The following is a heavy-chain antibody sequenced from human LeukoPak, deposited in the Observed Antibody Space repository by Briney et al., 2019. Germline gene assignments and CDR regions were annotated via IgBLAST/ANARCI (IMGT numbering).Heavy chain of an antibody. CDR2: IGIAGDT. CDR1: GFTFSSYD. V-gene: IGHV3-13*04. CDR3: ARGHRGSTVTPFDY. D-gene: IGHD4-17*01. J-gene: IGHJ4*02. Sequence: GESLRLSCAASGFTFSSYDMHWVRQVTGKGLEWVSGIGIAGDTHYPGSVKGRFTISRENARNSLYLQMDSLRAGDTAVYYCARGHRGSTVTPFDYWGQGTLVTVSS.